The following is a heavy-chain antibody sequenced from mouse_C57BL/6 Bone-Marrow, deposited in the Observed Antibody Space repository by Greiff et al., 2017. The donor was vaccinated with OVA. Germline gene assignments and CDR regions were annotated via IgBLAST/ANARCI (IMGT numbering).Heavy chain of an antibody. D-gene: IGHD2-5*01. CDR3: ATFYYSNFDY. CDR2: IYPGSGNT. J-gene: IGHJ2*01. CDR1: GCTFTDYY. Sequence: QVQLQQSGAELVRPGASVKLSCKASGCTFTDYYINWVKQRPGQGLEWIARIYPGSGNTYYNEKFKGKATLTAEKSSSTAYMQLSSLTSEDSAVYFCATFYYSNFDYWGQGTTLTVSS. V-gene: IGHV1-76*01.